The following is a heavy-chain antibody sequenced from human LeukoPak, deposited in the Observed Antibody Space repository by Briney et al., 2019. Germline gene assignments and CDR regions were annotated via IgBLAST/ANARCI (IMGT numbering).Heavy chain of an antibody. Sequence: GGTLRLSCAASGFTVSNNYMSWVRHAPGKGLEWVSVIYSGDNTYYADSVKGRFTISRDNSKNTLYLHMNSLRAEDTAVYFCARSVAVADRRIYWYFDLWGRGTLVTVSS. J-gene: IGHJ2*01. CDR3: ARSVAVADRRIYWYFDL. CDR1: GFTVSNNY. D-gene: IGHD6-19*01. V-gene: IGHV3-53*01. CDR2: IYSGDNT.